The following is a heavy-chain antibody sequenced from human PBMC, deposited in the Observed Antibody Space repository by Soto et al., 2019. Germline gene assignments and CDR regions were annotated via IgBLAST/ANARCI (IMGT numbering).Heavy chain of an antibody. Sequence: VASVKVSCKASGYTFTGYYMHWVRQAPGQGLEWMGWINPNSGGTNYAQKFQGRVTMTRDTSISTAYMELSRLRSDDTAVYYCARDGYDILTGRSDGFDYWGQGNLVTVSS. V-gene: IGHV1-2*02. CDR3: ARDGYDILTGRSDGFDY. CDR2: INPNSGGT. J-gene: IGHJ4*02. D-gene: IGHD3-9*01. CDR1: GYTFTGYY.